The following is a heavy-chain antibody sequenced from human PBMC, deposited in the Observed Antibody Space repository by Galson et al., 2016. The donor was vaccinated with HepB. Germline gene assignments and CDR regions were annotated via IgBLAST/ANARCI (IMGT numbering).Heavy chain of an antibody. CDR3: AREKNPKDYISRMDV. J-gene: IGHJ6*02. D-gene: IGHD3-16*01. Sequence: SVKVSCKASGYIFTNYYIHWVRQAPGQGLEWMGIINPSGGRTTYEQKFQGRVIMTRDTSTSTVYMELSSLRSEDTAVYYCAREKNPKDYISRMDVWGQGTTVIVSS. CDR2: INPSGGRT. CDR1: GYIFTNYY. V-gene: IGHV1-46*01.